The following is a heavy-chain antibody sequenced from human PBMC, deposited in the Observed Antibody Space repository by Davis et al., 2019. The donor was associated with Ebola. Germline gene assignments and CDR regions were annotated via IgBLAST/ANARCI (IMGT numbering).Heavy chain of an antibody. D-gene: IGHD3-3*01. V-gene: IGHV3-33*03. Sequence: PGGSLRLSCEASGFNFNIYGMHWVRQAPGRGPEWVAFIWHDGSKKEYADSVKGRFSISGDNSNNTVHLQMSSLRPEDTAVYYCARVGYDFWSGYYTGNWFDPWGQGTLVTVSS. CDR3: ARVGYDFWSGYYTGNWFDP. J-gene: IGHJ5*02. CDR1: GFNFNIYG. CDR2: IWHDGSKK.